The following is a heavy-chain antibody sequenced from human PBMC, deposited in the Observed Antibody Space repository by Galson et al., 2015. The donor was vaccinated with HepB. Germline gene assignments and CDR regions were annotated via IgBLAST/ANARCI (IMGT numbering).Heavy chain of an antibody. V-gene: IGHV4-30-2*01. CDR2: IHNAGGT. D-gene: IGHD5-18*01. J-gene: IGHJ5*02. CDR1: GGSVSSGDYS. CDR3: ARISHTALDA. Sequence: LTCTVSGGSVSSGDYSWSWNRQPPGKALEWIGYIHNAGGTYYNPSLNSRVTISVDKTKNQFSLKMTSVTAADTAVYYCARISHTALDAWGQGTLVTVS.